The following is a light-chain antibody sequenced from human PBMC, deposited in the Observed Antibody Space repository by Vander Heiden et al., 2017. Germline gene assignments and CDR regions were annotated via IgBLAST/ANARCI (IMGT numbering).Light chain of an antibody. CDR1: HVISSY. CDR3: QQSYSTPYT. CDR2: AAS. J-gene: IGKJ2*01. V-gene: IGKV1-39*01. Sequence: DIQMTQSPSSLSASVGDRVTISCRASHVISSYLNWYQQKPGQAPKVLIYAASNLQSGVPSRFSGSGSGTDFTLTISSLQPEDFATYYCQQSYSTPYTFGQGTKLEIK.